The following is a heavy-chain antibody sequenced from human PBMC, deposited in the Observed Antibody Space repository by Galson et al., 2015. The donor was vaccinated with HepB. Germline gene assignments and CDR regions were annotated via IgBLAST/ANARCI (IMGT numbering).Heavy chain of an antibody. V-gene: IGHV1-58*01. CDR2: IVVGSGNT. J-gene: IGHJ6*03. D-gene: IGHD3-10*01. CDR1: GFTFTSSA. CDR3: AAFQGVISYYYYYMDV. Sequence: SVKVSCKASGFTFTSSAVQWVRQARGQRLEWIGWIVVGSGNTNYAQKFQERVTITRDMSTSTAYMELSSLRSEDTAVYYCAAFQGVISYYYYYMDVWGKGTTVTVSS.